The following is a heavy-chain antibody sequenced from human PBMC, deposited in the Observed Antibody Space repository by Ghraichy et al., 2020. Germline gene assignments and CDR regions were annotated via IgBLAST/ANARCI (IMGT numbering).Heavy chain of an antibody. CDR2: ISGSGGST. J-gene: IGHJ5*02. V-gene: IGHV3-23*01. CDR3: AKDRQSHDYKNWFDP. CDR1: GFTFSSYA. Sequence: GGSLRLSCAASGFTFSSYAMSWVRQAPGKGLEWVSAISGSGGSTYYADSVKGRFTISRDNSKNTLYLQMNSLRAEDTAVYYCAKDRQSHDYKNWFDPWGQGTLVTVSS. D-gene: IGHD4-11*01.